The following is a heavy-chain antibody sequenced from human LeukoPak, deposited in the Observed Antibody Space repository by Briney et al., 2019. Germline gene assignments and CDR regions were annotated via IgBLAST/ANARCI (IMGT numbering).Heavy chain of an antibody. J-gene: IGHJ4*02. Sequence: SETLSLTCSVSGGSISSYFWSWIRQAPGKGLEWVGYALYTGSTEYNPALKSRVTMSVDTSKNQFSLKLSSVTAADTAVYYSARHAGGISATGTRPFDYWGQGTLVTVSS. D-gene: IGHD6-13*01. V-gene: IGHV4-59*08. CDR2: ALYTGST. CDR1: GGSISSYF. CDR3: ARHAGGISATGTRPFDY.